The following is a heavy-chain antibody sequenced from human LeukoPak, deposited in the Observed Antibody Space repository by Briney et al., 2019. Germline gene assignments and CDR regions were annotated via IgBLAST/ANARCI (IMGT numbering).Heavy chain of an antibody. CDR1: GFTFSTYS. CDR2: ISGDGATT. V-gene: IGHV3-23*01. J-gene: IGHJ4*02. Sequence: GGSLRLSCAASGFTFSTYSMNWVRQAPGRGLDWVSIISGDGATTDYADSVKGRFTISRDNSRNTLYLQMNSLRVEDTAVYYCAKKNLAAAGPNYFDYWGQGTLVTVSS. D-gene: IGHD6-13*01. CDR3: AKKNLAAAGPNYFDY.